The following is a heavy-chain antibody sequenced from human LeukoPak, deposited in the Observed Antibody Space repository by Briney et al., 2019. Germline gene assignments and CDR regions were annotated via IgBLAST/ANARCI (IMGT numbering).Heavy chain of an antibody. CDR1: GFTFDGYA. CDR3: AKDGGEESYYNYDYLDV. Sequence: AGGSLRLSCLASGFTFDGYAMPWVRQAPGKGLEWVSLITSDGGSTYYADSVKGRFTISRDNSKNSLYLQMNSLRPEDSALYYCAKDGGEESYYNYDYLDVWGKGTTVTVSS. D-gene: IGHD3-16*01. CDR2: ITSDGGST. V-gene: IGHV3-43D*03. J-gene: IGHJ6*03.